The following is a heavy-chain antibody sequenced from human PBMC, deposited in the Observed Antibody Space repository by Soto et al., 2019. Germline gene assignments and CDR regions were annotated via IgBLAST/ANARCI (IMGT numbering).Heavy chain of an antibody. CDR1: GFSCSDYF. V-gene: IGHV1-46*01. CDR3: ARDNSQNYGPPAASSWFHP. Sequence: ASVKVSCKASGFSCSDYFMHWVRQAPGQGLEWMGIINPSGDSRNYAQKFQGRVTITRDTSTSTVYMDLSSLRYEDTAVYYCARDNSQNYGPPAASSWFHPWGQGTPVTVSS. D-gene: IGHD2-15*01. J-gene: IGHJ5*02. CDR2: INPSGDSR.